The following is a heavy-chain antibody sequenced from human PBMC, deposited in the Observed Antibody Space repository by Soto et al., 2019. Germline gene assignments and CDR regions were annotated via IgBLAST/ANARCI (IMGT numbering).Heavy chain of an antibody. J-gene: IGHJ1*01. V-gene: IGHV4-59*08. Sequence: PSETLSLTCTVSGGSISSYYWSWIRQPPGKGLEWIGYIYYSGSTNYNPSLKSRVTISVDTSKNQFSLKLSSVTAADTAVYYCARHADDILTGYYRNEYFQHWGQGTLVTGSS. CDR3: ARHADDILTGYYRNEYFQH. CDR2: IYYSGST. CDR1: GGSISSYY. D-gene: IGHD3-9*01.